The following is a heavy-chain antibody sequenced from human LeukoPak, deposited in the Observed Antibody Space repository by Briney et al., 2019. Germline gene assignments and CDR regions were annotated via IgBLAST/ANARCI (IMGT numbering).Heavy chain of an antibody. CDR1: GFTFSSYG. V-gene: IGHV3-30*02. CDR3: AKGQSGAYYYMDV. Sequence: PGGSLRLSCAASGFTFSSYGMHWVRQAPGKGLEWVAFIRYDGSNKYYADSVKGRFTISKDNSKNTLYLQMNSLRAEDTAVYYCAKGQSGAYYYMDVWAKGPRSPSP. CDR2: IRYDGSNK. D-gene: IGHD1-26*01. J-gene: IGHJ6*03.